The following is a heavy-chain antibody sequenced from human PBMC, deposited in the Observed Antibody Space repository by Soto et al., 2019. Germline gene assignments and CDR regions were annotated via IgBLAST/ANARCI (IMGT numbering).Heavy chain of an antibody. J-gene: IGHJ4*02. CDR3: AKTGQGSGYGYYFDS. CDR1: GFTFSSYG. CDR2: ISGSGGST. V-gene: IGHV3-23*01. Sequence: GGSLRLSCAASGFTFSSYGMSWVRQAPGEGLEWVSGISGSGGSTYYADSVKGRFTISRDNSKNTLYLQMYSLRAEDTAVYYCAKTGQGSGYGYYFDSWGQGTQVTVSS. D-gene: IGHD5-18*01.